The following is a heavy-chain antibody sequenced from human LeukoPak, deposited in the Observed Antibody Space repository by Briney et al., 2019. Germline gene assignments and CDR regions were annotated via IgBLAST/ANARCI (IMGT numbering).Heavy chain of an antibody. CDR2: ISGSGGST. V-gene: IGHV3-23*01. Sequence: GGSLRLSCAASGFTFTSYSMSWVRQAPGKGLEWVSAISGSGGSTYYADSVKGRFTISRDNSKNTLYLQMNSLRAEDTAVYHCVRGLVSNDAFDIWGQGTMVTVSS. J-gene: IGHJ3*02. CDR1: GFTFTSYS. CDR3: VRGLVSNDAFDI. D-gene: IGHD3/OR15-3a*01.